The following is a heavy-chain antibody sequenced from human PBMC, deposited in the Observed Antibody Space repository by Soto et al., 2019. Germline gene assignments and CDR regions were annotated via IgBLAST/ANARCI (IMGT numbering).Heavy chain of an antibody. D-gene: IGHD3-22*01. CDR1: GFTFSSYG. CDR2: ISYEGINE. Sequence: PGGSLRLSFASSGFTFSSYGMHWFRQSPGKGLEWVAVISYEGINEYYADSVKGRFTISRDNAKKSLYLELNSLRPEDTALYYCAKGRSSMIVVVMDYWGQGNPVTGSS. J-gene: IGHJ4*02. V-gene: IGHV3-30*18. CDR3: AKGRSSMIVVVMDY.